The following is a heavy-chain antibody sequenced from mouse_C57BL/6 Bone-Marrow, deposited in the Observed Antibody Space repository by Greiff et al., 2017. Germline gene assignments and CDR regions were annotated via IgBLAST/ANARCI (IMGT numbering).Heavy chain of an antibody. CDR2: INPNNGGT. CDR3: ARDYDGSGAY. CDR1: GYTFTDYY. J-gene: IGHJ3*01. V-gene: IGHV1-26*01. Sequence: EVQLLQSGPELVKPGASVKISCKASGYTFTDYYMNWVKQSHGKSLEWIGSINPNNGGTSYNQKFKGKATLTVDKSSSTAYMELRSLTSEDSAVYYGARDYDGSGAYWGQGTLVTVSA. D-gene: IGHD1-1*01.